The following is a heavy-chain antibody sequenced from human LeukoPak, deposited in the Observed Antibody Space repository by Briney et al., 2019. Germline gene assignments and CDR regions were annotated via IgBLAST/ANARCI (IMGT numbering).Heavy chain of an antibody. Sequence: GSLRLSCAASGFTFSSYGTHWVRQAPGKGLEWVAFIRYDGSNKYYADSVKGRFTISRDNSKNTLYLQMNSLRAEDTAVYYCANSVGDFWSGYYYYMDVWGKGTTVTVSS. J-gene: IGHJ6*03. CDR1: GFTFSSYG. V-gene: IGHV3-30*02. CDR3: ANSVGDFWSGYYYYMDV. CDR2: IRYDGSNK. D-gene: IGHD3-3*01.